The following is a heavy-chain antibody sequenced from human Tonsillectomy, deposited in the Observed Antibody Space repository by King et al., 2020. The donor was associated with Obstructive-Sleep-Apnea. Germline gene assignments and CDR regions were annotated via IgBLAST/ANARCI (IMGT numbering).Heavy chain of an antibody. CDR3: ARTGNVDYDRSGVPHNWFDP. CDR2: IYHSGST. V-gene: IGHV4-4*02. D-gene: IGHD3-22*01. Sequence: QLPESGPGLVKPSGTLSLTCAVSGGSISSTNWWSWVRQPPGKGLEWIGEIYHSGSTNYNPSLKSRVTISVDESKNQFSLKLTSVTAADTAVYYCARTGNVDYDRSGVPHNWFDPWGQGTLVTVSS. CDR1: GGSISSTNW. J-gene: IGHJ5*02.